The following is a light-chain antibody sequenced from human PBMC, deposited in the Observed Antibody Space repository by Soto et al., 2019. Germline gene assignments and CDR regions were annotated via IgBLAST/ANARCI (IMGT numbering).Light chain of an antibody. Sequence: EIVMTQSPATLSVSPGERATLSCRASQSVTSNLAWYQKKPGQAPRLLIYGASTRATGIPARFSGSGSGTDFTLTISSLQSEDLAVYYCQQYDNWWTFGQGTRVEIK. CDR1: QSVTSN. V-gene: IGKV3-15*01. J-gene: IGKJ1*01. CDR2: GAS. CDR3: QQYDNWWT.